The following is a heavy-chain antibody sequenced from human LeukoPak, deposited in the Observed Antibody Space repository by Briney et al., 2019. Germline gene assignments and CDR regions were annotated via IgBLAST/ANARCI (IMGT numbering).Heavy chain of an antibody. CDR1: GFTFSSYG. Sequence: PGGSLRLSCAASGFTFSSYGMHWVRQAPGKGLEWVAVISYDGSNKYYADSVKGRFTISRDNSKNTLYLQMNSLRAEDTAVYYCAKDVGEQQLEVGWFDPWGQGTLVTVSS. D-gene: IGHD6-13*01. V-gene: IGHV3-30*18. CDR3: AKDVGEQQLEVGWFDP. J-gene: IGHJ5*02. CDR2: ISYDGSNK.